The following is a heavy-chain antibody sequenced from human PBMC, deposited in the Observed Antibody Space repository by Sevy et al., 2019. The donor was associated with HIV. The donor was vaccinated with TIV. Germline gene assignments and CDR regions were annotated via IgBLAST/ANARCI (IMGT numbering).Heavy chain of an antibody. CDR3: ARDLDWAFDQ. D-gene: IGHD3-9*01. V-gene: IGHV3-48*02. CDR2: ISGIGTPI. J-gene: IGHJ4*02. CDR1: GFGFSSHS. Sequence: GGSLRLSCTASGFGFSSHSFNWVRQAPGKGLEWISYISGIGTPISYLDSLRGRFTISRDNAKNSLFLQMNNLRDDDTGVYYCARDLDWAFDQWGQGTLVTVSS.